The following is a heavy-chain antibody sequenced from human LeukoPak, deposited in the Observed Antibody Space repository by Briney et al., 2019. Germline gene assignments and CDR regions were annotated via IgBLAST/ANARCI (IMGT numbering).Heavy chain of an antibody. V-gene: IGHV4-38-2*02. CDR3: ARGELTTVTTGAFDI. CDR2: IYHSGST. Sequence: SIYHSGSTYYNPSLKTRVTISVDTSKNQFSLKLSSVTAADTAVYYCARGELTTVTTGAFDIWGQGTMVTVSS. J-gene: IGHJ3*02. D-gene: IGHD4-17*01.